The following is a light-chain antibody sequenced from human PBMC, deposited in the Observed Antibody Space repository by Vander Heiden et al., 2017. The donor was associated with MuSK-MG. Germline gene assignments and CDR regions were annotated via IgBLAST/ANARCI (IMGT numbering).Light chain of an antibody. Sequence: DIQMTQSPSTLFASVGDRVTITCRASQSISSWLAWYQQKPGKAPKLLIYDASSLESGVPSRFSGSGYGTEFTLTISSLQPDDFAPYYCQQYNSYSPWTFGQGTKVEIK. V-gene: IGKV1-5*01. J-gene: IGKJ1*01. CDR1: QSISSW. CDR3: QQYNSYSPWT. CDR2: DAS.